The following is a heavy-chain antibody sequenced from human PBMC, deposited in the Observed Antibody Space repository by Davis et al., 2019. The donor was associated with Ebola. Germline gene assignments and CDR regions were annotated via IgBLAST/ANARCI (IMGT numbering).Heavy chain of an antibody. V-gene: IGHV1-18*01. CDR3: ARVGVAYSDLDY. J-gene: IGHJ4*02. CDR2: ISAYNGNT. CDR1: GYTFTSYG. D-gene: IGHD2-21*01. Sequence: AASVKVSCKASGYTFTSYGISWMRQAPGQGLEWMGWISAYNGNTNYAQKLQGRVTMTTDTSTSTAYMELSSLRSEDTAVYYCARVGVAYSDLDYWGQGTLVAVSS.